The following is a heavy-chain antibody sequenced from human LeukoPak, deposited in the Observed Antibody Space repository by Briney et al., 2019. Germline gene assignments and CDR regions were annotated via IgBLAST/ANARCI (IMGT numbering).Heavy chain of an antibody. J-gene: IGHJ4*02. Sequence: SETLSLTCTVSGGSISSGGYYWSWIRQPPGKGLEWIGYIYHSGSTYYNPSLKSRVTISVDRSKNQFSLKLSSVTAADTAVYYCARVSHDYSLSYWGQGTLVTVSS. CDR2: IYHSGST. CDR3: ARVSHDYSLSY. CDR1: GGSISSGGYY. V-gene: IGHV4-30-2*01. D-gene: IGHD4-11*01.